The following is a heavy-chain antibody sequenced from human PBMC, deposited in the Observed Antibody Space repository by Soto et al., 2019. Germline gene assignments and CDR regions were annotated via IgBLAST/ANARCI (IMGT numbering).Heavy chain of an antibody. CDR2: ISSSSSTI. CDR3: ARARQWLALPLQRRSGDAFDI. J-gene: IGHJ3*02. V-gene: IGHV3-48*02. D-gene: IGHD6-19*01. Sequence: GSLRLSCAASGFTFSSYSMNWVRQAPGTGLEWVSYISSSSSTIYYADSVKGRFTISRDNAKNSLYLQMNSLRDEDTAVYYCARARQWLALPLQRRSGDAFDIWGQGTMVTVSS. CDR1: GFTFSSYS.